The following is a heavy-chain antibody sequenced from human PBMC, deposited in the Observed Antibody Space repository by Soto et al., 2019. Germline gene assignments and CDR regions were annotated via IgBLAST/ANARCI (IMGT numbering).Heavy chain of an antibody. CDR2: IYHSGT. CDR3: ARGGKTVTTLDY. J-gene: IGHJ4*02. V-gene: IGHV4-30-2*01. D-gene: IGHD4-17*01. CDR1: GGSISSGGYS. Sequence: QLQLQESGPGLVEPSQTLSLTCAVSGGSISSGGYSWGWIRQPPGKGLEWIGYIYHSGTYYNPPLKSRVTISVARSKNQLSLKLSSVSAADTDVYYCARGGKTVTTLDYWGQGTLGTLSS.